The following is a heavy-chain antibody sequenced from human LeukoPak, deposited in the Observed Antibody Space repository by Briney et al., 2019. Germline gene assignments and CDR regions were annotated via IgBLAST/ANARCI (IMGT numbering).Heavy chain of an antibody. D-gene: IGHD3-16*01. CDR1: GFSFSNYA. CDR2: LRGNGET. V-gene: IGHV3-23*01. J-gene: IGHJ4*02. CDR3: AKGSLVSNADAVW. Sequence: GGSLRLSCAASGFSFSNYAMSWVRQAPARGPEWVSSLRGNGETFYADSVKGRCTLSRDDSRNTVYLQLNDLRAEDTAIYYCAKGSLVSNADAVWGGQGTQVTVSS.